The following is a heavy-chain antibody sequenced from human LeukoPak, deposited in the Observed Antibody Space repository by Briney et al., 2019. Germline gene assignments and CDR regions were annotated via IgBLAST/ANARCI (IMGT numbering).Heavy chain of an antibody. V-gene: IGHV1-8*01. CDR2: MNPNSGNT. J-gene: IGHJ6*02. Sequence: EASVKVSCKASGYTFTSYDINWVRQATGQGLEWMGWMNPNSGNTGYAQKFQGRVTMTRNTSISTAYMELSSLRSEDTAVYYCARNYDFWIKRYGAQYYDMDVWGQGTTVTVSS. CDR1: GYTFTSYD. CDR3: ARNYDFWIKRYGAQYYDMDV. D-gene: IGHD3-3*01.